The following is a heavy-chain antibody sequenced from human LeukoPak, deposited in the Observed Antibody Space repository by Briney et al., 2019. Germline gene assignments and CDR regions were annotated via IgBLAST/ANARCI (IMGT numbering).Heavy chain of an antibody. CDR3: ARDLGRPPYGDYSLDY. CDR1: GFTFSSYA. J-gene: IGHJ4*02. D-gene: IGHD4-17*01. Sequence: GGSLGLSCAASGFTFSSYAMHRVRQAPGKGLEWVAVISYEGSNKYYADSVKGRFTISRDNSKNTLYLQMNSLRAEDTAVYYCARDLGRPPYGDYSLDYWGQGTLVTVSS. V-gene: IGHV3-30*04. CDR2: ISYEGSNK.